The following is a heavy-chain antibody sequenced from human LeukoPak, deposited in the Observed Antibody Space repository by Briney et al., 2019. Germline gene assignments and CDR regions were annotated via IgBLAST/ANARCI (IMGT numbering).Heavy chain of an antibody. D-gene: IGHD5-24*01. CDR2: IYYSGST. V-gene: IGHV4-59*12. CDR3: ARAFHRGRWLQYLY. Sequence: PSETLSLTCTVSGGSISSYYWSWIRQPPGKGPEWIGYIYYSGSTNYNPSLKSRVTISVDTSKNQFSLKLSSVTAADTAVYYCARAFHRGRWLQYLYWGQGTLVTVSS. J-gene: IGHJ4*02. CDR1: GGSISSYY.